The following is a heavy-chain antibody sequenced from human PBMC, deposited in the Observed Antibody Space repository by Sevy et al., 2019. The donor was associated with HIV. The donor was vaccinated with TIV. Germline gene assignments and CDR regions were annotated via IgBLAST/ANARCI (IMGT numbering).Heavy chain of an antibody. Sequence: GGTLRLFCAASGFIFSNYYMTWVRQAPGKRLEWVSYISDRSDTISYADTVKGRFTISRDNAKNALYLQMSSLRGEDTAVYYCARVRDRYCSGGSCYYGYFFDYWGQGTLVTVSS. CDR2: ISDRSDTI. V-gene: IGHV3-48*01. CDR1: GFIFSNYY. CDR3: ARVRDRYCSGGSCYYGYFFDY. D-gene: IGHD2-15*01. J-gene: IGHJ4*02.